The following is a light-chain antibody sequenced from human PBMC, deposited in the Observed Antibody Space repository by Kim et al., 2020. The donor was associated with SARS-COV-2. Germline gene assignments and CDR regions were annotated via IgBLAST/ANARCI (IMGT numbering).Light chain of an antibody. J-gene: IGKJ4*01. Sequence: IVMTQSPATLSVSPGERVTLSCRASQSVRNNLAWYQQRPGQAPRLLIYGASTRATDISARFSGSGSGTEFTLTIRSLQSEGFAVYYCQQYNDWPLLTLGGGTRLEI. V-gene: IGKV3-15*01. CDR2: GAS. CDR3: QQYNDWPLLT. CDR1: QSVRNN.